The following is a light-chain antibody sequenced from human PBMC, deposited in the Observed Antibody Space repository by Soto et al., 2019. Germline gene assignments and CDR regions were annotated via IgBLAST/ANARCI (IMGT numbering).Light chain of an antibody. J-gene: IGKJ2*01. CDR1: QSVSSN. V-gene: IGKV3-15*01. Sequence: EIVMTQSPATLSVSPGERATLSCRASQSVSSNLAWYQQKPGQAPRLLIYGASTRATGLPARFSGSGSGTEFTLTISSLQSEDFAVYYCQQYSNWPPYTFGQGTKLEIK. CDR2: GAS. CDR3: QQYSNWPPYT.